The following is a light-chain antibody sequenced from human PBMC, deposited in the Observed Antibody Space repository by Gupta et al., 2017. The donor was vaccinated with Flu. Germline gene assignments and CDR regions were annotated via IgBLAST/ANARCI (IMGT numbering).Light chain of an antibody. CDR3: ATWDDSLNSWV. V-gene: IGLV1-44*01. Sequence: RVTITFSGSRSNIGSNPVNWYQQLPGTAPKLLIYSNNQRPSGVPDRFSGSKSGTSASLAISGLQFEDEADYYCATWDDSLNSWVFGGGTKLTVL. CDR1: RSNIGSNP. CDR2: SNN. J-gene: IGLJ3*02.